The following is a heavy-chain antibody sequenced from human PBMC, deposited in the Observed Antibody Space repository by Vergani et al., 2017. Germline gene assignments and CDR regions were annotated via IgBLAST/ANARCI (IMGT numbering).Heavy chain of an antibody. J-gene: IGHJ4*02. CDR3: AKERDDSNYGFDY. CDR2: ISSSSAAI. CDR1: GFTFRPYT. D-gene: IGHD4-11*01. Sequence: EVQLVESGGGLVQPGGSLRLSCVASGFTFRPYTMNWVRQGPGKGLEWLSYISSSSAAINYADSVKGRFTISRDNAKNSLYLQMNSLRAEDTVVYYCAKERDDSNYGFDYWGQGTLVTVSS. V-gene: IGHV3-48*01.